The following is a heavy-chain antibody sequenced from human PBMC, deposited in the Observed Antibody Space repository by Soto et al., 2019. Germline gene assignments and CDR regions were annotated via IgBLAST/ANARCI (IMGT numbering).Heavy chain of an antibody. CDR1: GGSFSGYQ. CDR2: INDTGNI. J-gene: IGHJ6*03. Sequence: QVQLQQWGAGLLKPSETLSLTCAVYGGSFSGYQWTWIRQTPGKGLEWIGEINDTGNINYNPSLKSRVTISIATPKKQISLKLSSVTAADTAVYYCARGLILWFGELSRRGGYYYYMDVWGKGTTVTVSS. CDR3: ARGLILWFGELSRRGGYYYYMDV. D-gene: IGHD3-10*01. V-gene: IGHV4-34*01.